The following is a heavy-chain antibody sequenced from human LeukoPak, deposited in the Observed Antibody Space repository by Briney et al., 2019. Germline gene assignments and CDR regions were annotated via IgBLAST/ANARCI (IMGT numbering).Heavy chain of an antibody. CDR3: VIDRVWLQFHY. Sequence: GGSLRLSCMISGLTFSDQWLAWVRQPPGKGLEWVADIKQDGSAKFHVASVKGRFTISRDNAKNSLYLRMDSLTAEDTAVYYCVIDRVWLQFHYWGPGTLVSVSS. V-gene: IGHV3-7*03. CDR2: IKQDGSAK. CDR1: GLTFSDQW. J-gene: IGHJ4*02. D-gene: IGHD5-24*01.